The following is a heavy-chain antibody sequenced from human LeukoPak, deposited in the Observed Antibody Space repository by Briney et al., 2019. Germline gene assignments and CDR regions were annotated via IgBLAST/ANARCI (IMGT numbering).Heavy chain of an antibody. CDR3: ARDRAAMVTAWFDP. CDR1: GYTFTIYG. J-gene: IGHJ5*02. D-gene: IGHD5-18*01. V-gene: IGHV1-18*01. Sequence: ASVTVSCKSSGYTFTIYGISWVRQAPGQGLEWMGWISAYNGNTNYAQKLQGRVTMTTDTSTSTAYMELRSLRSVDTAVYYCARDRAAMVTAWFDPWGQGTLVTVSS. CDR2: ISAYNGNT.